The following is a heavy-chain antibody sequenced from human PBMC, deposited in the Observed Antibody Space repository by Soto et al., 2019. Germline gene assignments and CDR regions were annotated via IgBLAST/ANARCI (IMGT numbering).Heavy chain of an antibody. CDR1: GGTFSSYA. D-gene: IGHD3-9*01. J-gene: IGHJ3*02. V-gene: IGHV1-69*06. Sequence: SVKVSCKASGGTFSSYAISWVRQAPGQGLEWMGGIIPIFGTANYAQKFQGRVTITADRSTSTAYMELSSLRSEDTAVYYCAIDILTGYYKRPHAFDIWGQGPMDTVSS. CDR3: AIDILTGYYKRPHAFDI. CDR2: IIPIFGTA.